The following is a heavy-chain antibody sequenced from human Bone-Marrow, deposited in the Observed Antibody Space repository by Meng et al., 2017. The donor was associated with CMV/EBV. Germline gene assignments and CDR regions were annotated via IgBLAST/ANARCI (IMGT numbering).Heavy chain of an antibody. CDR1: GFTFSSYD. CDR3: ARGIGQQLGLPLDY. V-gene: IGHV3-13*01. CDR2: IGTAGDT. Sequence: GGSLRLSCAASGFTFSSYDMHWVRQATGKGLEWVSAIGTAGDTYYPGSVKGRFTISRENAKNSLYLQMNSLRAGDTAVYYWARGIGQQLGLPLDYWGQGTVVTVSS. J-gene: IGHJ4*02. D-gene: IGHD6-13*01.